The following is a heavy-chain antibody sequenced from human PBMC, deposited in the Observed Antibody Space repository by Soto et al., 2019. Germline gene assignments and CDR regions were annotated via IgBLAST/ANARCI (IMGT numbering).Heavy chain of an antibody. J-gene: IGHJ4*02. CDR3: ARGRYGDY. V-gene: IGHV1-18*01. D-gene: IGHD1-1*01. Sequence: QVHLVQSGAEVKKPGASVKVSCKGSGYAFTTYGITWVRQAPGQGLEWMGWISAHNGNTNYAQKLQGRVTVTRDTSTSTAYMERRSLRSDDTSAYYCARGRYGDYWGQGPLVTVSS. CDR2: ISAHNGNT. CDR1: GYAFTTYG.